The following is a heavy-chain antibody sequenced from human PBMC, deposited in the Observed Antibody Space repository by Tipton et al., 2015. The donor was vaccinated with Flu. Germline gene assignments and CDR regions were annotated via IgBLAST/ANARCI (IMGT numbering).Heavy chain of an antibody. D-gene: IGHD4-17*01. V-gene: IGHV3-21*01. J-gene: IGHJ4*02. CDR3: ARGRRYGDYIFDY. CDR1: GFTFSSYS. Sequence: SLRLSCAASGFTFSSYSMNWVRQAPGKGLEWVSSIISSSSYIYYAESVKGRFTISRDNAKNSLYLQMNSLRAEDTAVYYCARGRRYGDYIFDYWGQGTLGTVSS. CDR2: IISSSSYI.